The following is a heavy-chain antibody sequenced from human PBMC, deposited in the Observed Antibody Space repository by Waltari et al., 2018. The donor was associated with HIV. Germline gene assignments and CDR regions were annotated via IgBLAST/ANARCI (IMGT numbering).Heavy chain of an antibody. Sequence: QITLKESGPTLVKPTQTLTLTCTFSGFSLSTSGVGVGWIRQPPGKALEWLALIYWDDDKRYSPSLKSRLTITKDTSKNQVVLTMTNMDPVDTATYYCAHRREPMVREMGTGAFDIWGQGTMVTVSS. CDR2: IYWDDDK. CDR3: AHRREPMVREMGTGAFDI. V-gene: IGHV2-5*02. D-gene: IGHD3-10*01. CDR1: GFSLSTSGVG. J-gene: IGHJ3*02.